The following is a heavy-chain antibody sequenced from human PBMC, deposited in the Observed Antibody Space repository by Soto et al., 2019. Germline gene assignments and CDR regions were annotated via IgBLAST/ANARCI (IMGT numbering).Heavy chain of an antibody. J-gene: IGHJ2*01. V-gene: IGHV3-74*01. Sequence: EVQLVESGGGLVQPGGSLRLSCAASGFTVSTYWMHWVRQDPGKGLMWVSRISLDGSTTTYADPVRGRFTISRDTAENTLYLQMNSLRVEDTAVYYCAKDRVPYSDYGRYFDLWGRGTLVTVSS. CDR1: GFTVSTYW. D-gene: IGHD4-17*01. CDR3: AKDRVPYSDYGRYFDL. CDR2: ISLDGSTT.